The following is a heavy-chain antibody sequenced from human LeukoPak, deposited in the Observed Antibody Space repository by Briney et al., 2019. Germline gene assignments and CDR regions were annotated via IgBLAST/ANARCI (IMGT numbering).Heavy chain of an antibody. CDR2: IKQDGREK. D-gene: IGHD3-9*01. CDR3: ARVEDYDILTGFDY. J-gene: IGHJ4*02. CDR1: GFTFSSYW. Sequence: GGPLRLSCAASGFTFSSYWMSWVRQAPGKGLEWVVNIKQDGREKYYVDSVKGRFTISRDNAKNSLYLQMNSLRAEDTAVCYCARVEDYDILTGFDYWGQGTLVTVSS. V-gene: IGHV3-7*01.